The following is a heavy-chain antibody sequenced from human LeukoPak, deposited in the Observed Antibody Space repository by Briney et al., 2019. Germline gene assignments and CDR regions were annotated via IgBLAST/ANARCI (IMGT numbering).Heavy chain of an antibody. V-gene: IGHV3-21*01. CDR2: INSGSDYI. Sequence: GGTLRLSCAASGFTFSSYSMTWVRQAPGKGLEWVSSINSGSDYILYADSVKGRFIISRDNAKNSLYLQMSSLRAEDTAVYYCARDQFGKGNWFDPWGQGTLVTVSS. CDR1: GFTFSSYS. CDR3: ARDQFGKGNWFDP. D-gene: IGHD3-10*01. J-gene: IGHJ5*02.